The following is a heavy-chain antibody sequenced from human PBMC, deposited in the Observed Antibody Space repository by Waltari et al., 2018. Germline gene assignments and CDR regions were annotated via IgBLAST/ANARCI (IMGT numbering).Heavy chain of an antibody. CDR2: ISGSGGST. V-gene: IGHV3-23*01. D-gene: IGHD5-12*01. CDR1: GFTFSSYA. CDR3: AKDKDPGRRWLQLLGY. Sequence: EVQLLESGGGLVQPGGSLRLSCAASGFTFSSYAMGWVRQAPGKGRGWVSAISGSGGSTYYAASVKGRFTISRDNSKNTLYLQMNSLRAEDTAVYYCAKDKDPGRRWLQLLGYWGQGTLVTVSS. J-gene: IGHJ4*02.